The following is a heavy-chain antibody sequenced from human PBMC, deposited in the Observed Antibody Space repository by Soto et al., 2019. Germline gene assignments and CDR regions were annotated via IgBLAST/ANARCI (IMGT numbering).Heavy chain of an antibody. J-gene: IGHJ5*02. CDR2: ITPVFGTA. CDR1: ADTLNSYS. V-gene: IGHV1-69*01. D-gene: IGHD4-17*01. Sequence: QVQLVQSGAEVKKPGSSVKVSCKASADTLNSYSLSWLRQAPGQRLEWMGGITPVFGTADYAQSFEDRLTITADDSTSTVYMELSSLRSDDTAVYYCARSLEGTTVTNWFDPWGQGALVTVSS. CDR3: ARSLEGTTVTNWFDP.